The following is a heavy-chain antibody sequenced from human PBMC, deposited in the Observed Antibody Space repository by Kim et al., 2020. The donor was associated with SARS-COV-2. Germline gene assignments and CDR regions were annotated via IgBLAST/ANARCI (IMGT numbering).Heavy chain of an antibody. V-gene: IGHV4-31*03. CDR3: ATLIGDFDWFLSR. D-gene: IGHD3-9*01. CDR1: GGSISRGGYY. Sequence: SETLSLTCTVSGGSISRGGYYWSWIRQHPGKGLEWIGYTYYSGSTYYNPSLKSRVTISVDTSKNQFSLRLSSVTAADTAVYYCATLIGDFDWFLSRWGQGTLVTVSS. J-gene: IGHJ4*02. CDR2: TYYSGST.